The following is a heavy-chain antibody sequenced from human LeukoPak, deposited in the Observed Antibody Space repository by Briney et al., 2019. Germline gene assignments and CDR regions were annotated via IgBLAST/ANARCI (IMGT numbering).Heavy chain of an antibody. V-gene: IGHV3-23*01. CDR3: AKASVLLWFGELVPSYFDC. CDR2: ISGSGGST. CDR1: GFTFSNYA. D-gene: IGHD3-10*01. Sequence: GGSLRLSCAASGFTFSNYAMSWVRQAPGKGLEWVSAISGSGGSTYYADSVKGRFTISRDNSKNTLHLQMNSLRAEDTAVYYCAKASVLLWFGELVPSYFDCWGQGTLVTVSS. J-gene: IGHJ4*02.